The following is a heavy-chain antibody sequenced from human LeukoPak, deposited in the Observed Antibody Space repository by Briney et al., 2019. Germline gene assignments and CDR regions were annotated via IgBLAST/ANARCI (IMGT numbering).Heavy chain of an antibody. CDR1: GGSISSYY. V-gene: IGHV4-59*01. J-gene: IGHJ4*02. CDR2: IYYSGST. Sequence: SETLSLTCTVSGGSISSYYWSWIRQPPGKGLEWIGYIYYSGSTNYNPSLKSRVTISVDTSKNQFSLKLSSVTAADTAVYYCASSAWYCSGGSCYPGYFDYWAREPRSPSPQ. CDR3: ASSAWYCSGGSCYPGYFDY. D-gene: IGHD2-15*01.